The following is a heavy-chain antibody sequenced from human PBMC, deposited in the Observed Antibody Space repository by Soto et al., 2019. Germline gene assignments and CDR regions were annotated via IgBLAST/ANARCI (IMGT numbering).Heavy chain of an antibody. CDR3: ATETNWNYVFNC. CDR1: GFTFSSYG. Sequence: GGSLRLSCAASGFTFSSYGMHWVRQAPGKGLEWVAVISYDGSNKYYADSVKGRFTISRDNSKNTLYLQMNSLRAEDTAVYYCATETNWNYVFNCWGQGTLVTVSS. CDR2: ISYDGSNK. V-gene: IGHV3-30*03. D-gene: IGHD1-7*01. J-gene: IGHJ4*02.